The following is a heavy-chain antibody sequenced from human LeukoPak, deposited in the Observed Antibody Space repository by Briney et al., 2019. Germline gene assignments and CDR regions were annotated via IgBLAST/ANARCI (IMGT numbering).Heavy chain of an antibody. CDR2: IKQDGSEK. CDR3: ARAPRADDIFFDY. D-gene: IGHD3-9*01. V-gene: IGHV3-7*01. Sequence: GGSLRLSCAASGFTFSSYWMSWVRQAPGKGLEWVANIKQDGSEKRYVDSVRGRFTISRDNAKNSLYLQMNSLRAEDTAVYYCARAPRADDIFFDYWGQGTLVTVSS. J-gene: IGHJ4*02. CDR1: GFTFSSYW.